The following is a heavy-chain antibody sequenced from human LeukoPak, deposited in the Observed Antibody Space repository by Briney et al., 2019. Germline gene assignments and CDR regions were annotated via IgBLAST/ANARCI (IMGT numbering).Heavy chain of an antibody. CDR3: ARHCSYGYGGFDY. V-gene: IGHV4-34*01. CDR1: GGSLKGYY. J-gene: IGHJ4*02. Sequence: SETLSLTCAVYGGSLKGYYWNWIRQTPGKGLEWIGEINHRGSTKYNPSLKSRVTILLDTSNNQFSLKLTSVTTADAAEYYCARHCSYGYGGFDYWGQGTLVTVSS. CDR2: INHRGST. D-gene: IGHD5-12*01.